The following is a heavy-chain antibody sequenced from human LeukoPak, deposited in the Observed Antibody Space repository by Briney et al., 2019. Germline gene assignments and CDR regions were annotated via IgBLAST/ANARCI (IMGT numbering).Heavy chain of an antibody. CDR3: ARRNYDFWSGYPFDP. J-gene: IGHJ5*02. CDR1: GYSISSGYY. CDR2: IYYSGST. D-gene: IGHD3-3*01. V-gene: IGHV4-38-2*02. Sequence: SETLSLTCTVSGYSISSGYYWGWIRQPPGKGLEWIGSIYYSGSTYYNPSLKSRVTISVDTSKNQFSLKLSSVTAADTAVYYCARRNYDFWSGYPFDPWGQGTLVTVSS.